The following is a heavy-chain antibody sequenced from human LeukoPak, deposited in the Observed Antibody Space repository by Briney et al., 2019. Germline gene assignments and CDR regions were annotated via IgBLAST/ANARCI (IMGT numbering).Heavy chain of an antibody. Sequence: GGSLRLSCAASGFTFSSYAMSWVRQAPGKGLEWVSAISGNGGATYYADSVKGRFTISRDNSKNTLHLQMNSLRAEDTALYYCAKATTAIGVEHLFDYWGQGTLVSVSS. CDR2: ISGNGGAT. V-gene: IGHV3-23*01. D-gene: IGHD6-19*01. J-gene: IGHJ4*02. CDR1: GFTFSSYA. CDR3: AKATTAIGVEHLFDY.